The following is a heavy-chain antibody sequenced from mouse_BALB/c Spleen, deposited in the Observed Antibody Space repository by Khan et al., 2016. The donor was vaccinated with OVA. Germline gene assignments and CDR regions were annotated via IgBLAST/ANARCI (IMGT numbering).Heavy chain of an antibody. CDR3: AKWGTANYYAMDY. CDR2: IWGDGST. J-gene: IGHJ4*01. V-gene: IGHV2-3*01. D-gene: IGHD1-2*01. CDR1: GFSLTSYG. Sequence: QMQLEESGPGLVAPSQSLSITCTVSGFSLTSYGVNWVRQPPGKGLKWLGVIWGDGSTNYHSTLMSRLSISKDNSQSQVFLKLSSLQTDDTATYYCAKWGTANYYAMDYWGQGTSVTVSS.